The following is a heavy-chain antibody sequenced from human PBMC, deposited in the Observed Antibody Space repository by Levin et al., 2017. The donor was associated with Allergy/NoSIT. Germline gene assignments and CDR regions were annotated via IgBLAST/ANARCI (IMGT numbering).Heavy chain of an antibody. Sequence: PSETLSLTCTFSGGSVSRSPYYWGWIRRPPGKGLEWIGSIYYSGTAFYNPSLKNRVTMSLDTSKNQFSLKLNSVTAADTAVYHCARVAEERGGRCSGTSCLFDYWGQGTLVTVSS. J-gene: IGHJ4*02. CDR2: IYYSGTA. V-gene: IGHV4-39*07. CDR3: ARVAEERGGRCSGTSCLFDY. CDR1: GGSVSRSPYY. D-gene: IGHD2-2*01.